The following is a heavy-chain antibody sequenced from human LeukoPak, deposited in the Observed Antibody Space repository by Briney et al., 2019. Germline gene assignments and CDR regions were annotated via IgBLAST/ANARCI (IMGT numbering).Heavy chain of an antibody. CDR2: IYYSGGT. CDR1: GGAIGSYY. Sequence: SETLSLTCTVSGGAIGSYYWSWIRQPPGKGLEGIGYIYYSGGTKYNPSLMSRVTISVDRAQNQFSLSLSSVTAADTAVYYCARDGLYDSSGYYMDSWGQGTLVIVSS. D-gene: IGHD3-22*01. V-gene: IGHV4-59*01. J-gene: IGHJ4*02. CDR3: ARDGLYDSSGYYMDS.